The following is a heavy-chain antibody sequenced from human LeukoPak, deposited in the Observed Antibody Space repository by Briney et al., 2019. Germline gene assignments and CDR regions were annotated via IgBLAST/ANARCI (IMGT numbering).Heavy chain of an antibody. V-gene: IGHV3-7*03. Sequence: GGSLRLSCVASRFTFSNYWMSWVRQAPGKGLEWVANINQDGSKKRYADSMKGRFTISRDNSKNTLYLQMNSLRAEDTAVYYCAKEVRGYCSGGSCYGDYWGQGTLVTVSS. CDR2: INQDGSKK. D-gene: IGHD2-15*01. CDR3: AKEVRGYCSGGSCYGDY. CDR1: RFTFSNYW. J-gene: IGHJ4*02.